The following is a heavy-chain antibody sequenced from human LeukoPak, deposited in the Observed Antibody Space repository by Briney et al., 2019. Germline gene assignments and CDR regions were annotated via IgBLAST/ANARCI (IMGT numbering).Heavy chain of an antibody. Sequence: TGGPLRLSCSASGFTFSSYAMHWVRQAPGKGLEYVSSISSEGGSTYYADSVKGRFTITGDNSKNTLYLQMNSLRLEDTAVYYCVKDRWVDYWGQGALVTVSS. CDR2: ISSEGGST. V-gene: IGHV3-64D*09. J-gene: IGHJ4*02. CDR1: GFTFSSYA. CDR3: VKDRWVDY. D-gene: IGHD5-24*01.